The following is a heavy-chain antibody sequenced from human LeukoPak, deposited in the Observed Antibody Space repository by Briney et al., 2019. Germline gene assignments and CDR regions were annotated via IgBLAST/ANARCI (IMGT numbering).Heavy chain of an antibody. CDR2: IYSGGST. CDR3: ARDLRGRYCSGGSCYYYYYMDV. J-gene: IGHJ6*03. D-gene: IGHD2-15*01. CDR1: GFTVSSNY. Sequence: GGSLRLSCAASGFTVSSNYMSWVRQAPGKGLEWVSVIYSGGSTYYADSVTGRFTISRDNSKNTLYLQMNSLRAEDTAVYYCARDLRGRYCSGGSCYYYYYMDVWGKGTTVTISS. V-gene: IGHV3-53*01.